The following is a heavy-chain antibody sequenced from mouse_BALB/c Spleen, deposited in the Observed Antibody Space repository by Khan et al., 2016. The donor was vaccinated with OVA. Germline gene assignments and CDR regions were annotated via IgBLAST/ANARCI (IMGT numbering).Heavy chain of an antibody. V-gene: IGHV3-8*02. CDR2: VTYSGNT. Sequence: VQLQQSGPSLVKPSQTLSLTCSVTGDSITSGFWNWIRKFPGNKFEYMGYVTYSGNTYYNPSLKSRISITRDTSKSQYYLQLNSVSTEDTATYFCARSYGSWAMDYWGQGTLVTVSS. CDR1: GDSITSGF. J-gene: IGHJ4*01. D-gene: IGHD1-1*01. CDR3: ARSYGSWAMDY.